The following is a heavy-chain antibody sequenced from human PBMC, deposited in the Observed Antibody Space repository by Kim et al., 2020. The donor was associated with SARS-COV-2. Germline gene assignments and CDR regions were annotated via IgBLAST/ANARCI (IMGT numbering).Heavy chain of an antibody. CDR2: ISSSSSTI. D-gene: IGHD6-19*01. V-gene: IGHV3-48*02. J-gene: IGHJ6*02. Sequence: GGSLRLSCAASGFTFSSYSMNWVRQAPGKGLEWVSYISSSSSTIYYADSVKGRFTISRDNAKNSLYLQMNSLRDEDTAVYYCARNRLNKGVAGPGRYYYYGMDVWGQGTTVTVSS. CDR1: GFTFSSYS. CDR3: ARNRLNKGVAGPGRYYYYGMDV.